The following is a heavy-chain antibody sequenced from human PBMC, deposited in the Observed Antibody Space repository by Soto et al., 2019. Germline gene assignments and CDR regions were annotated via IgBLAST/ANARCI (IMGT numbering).Heavy chain of an antibody. V-gene: IGHV4-31*03. D-gene: IGHD3-22*01. Sequence: QVQLQESGPGLVKPSQTLSLTCTVSGGSISSGGYYWSWIRQHPGKGLEWIGYIYYSGSTYYNPSLKSRVIISVDTSKNLFSLKLSSVTAADTAVYYCARDADSSGYSHNFDYWGQGTLVTVSS. CDR2: IYYSGST. J-gene: IGHJ4*02. CDR3: ARDADSSGYSHNFDY. CDR1: GGSISSGGYY.